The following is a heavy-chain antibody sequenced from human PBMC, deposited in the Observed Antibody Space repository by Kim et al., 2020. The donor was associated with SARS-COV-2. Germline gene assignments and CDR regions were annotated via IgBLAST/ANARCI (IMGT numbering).Heavy chain of an antibody. CDR1: GFTVSSNY. J-gene: IGHJ6*02. Sequence: GGSLRLSCAASGFTVSSNYMSWVRQAPGKGLEWVSVIYSGGSTYYADSVKGRFTISRDNSKNTLYLQMNSLRAEDTAVYYCARDGPYTIFGESYGMDVWGQGTTVTVSS. CDR2: IYSGGST. CDR3: ARDGPYTIFGESYGMDV. V-gene: IGHV3-66*01. D-gene: IGHD3-3*01.